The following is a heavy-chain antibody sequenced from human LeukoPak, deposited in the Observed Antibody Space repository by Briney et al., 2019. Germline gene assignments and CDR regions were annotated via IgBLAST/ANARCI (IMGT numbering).Heavy chain of an antibody. CDR2: MNPNSGDT. CDR3: ARDTFEGASGY. CDR1: GYAFTSYD. D-gene: IGHD3-16*01. J-gene: IGHJ4*02. Sequence: ASVKVSCKASGYAFTSYDINWVRQATGQGLEWMGWMNPNSGDTGYAQKFQGRVTMTRNTSISTAYMVLSSLRSEDTAVYYCARDTFEGASGYWGQGTLVTVSS. V-gene: IGHV1-8*01.